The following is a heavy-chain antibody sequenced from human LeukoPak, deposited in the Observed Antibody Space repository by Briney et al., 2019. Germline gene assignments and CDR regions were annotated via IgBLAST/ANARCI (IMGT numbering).Heavy chain of an antibody. Sequence: GGSLRLSCAASGFTFSSYWMHWVRQAPGKGLVWVSRINSDGSSTSYADSVKGRFTISRDNAKNTLYLQMNSLRAEDTAVYYCARAPNWYYDFWSGYYTDYYYYMDAWGKGTTVTVSS. J-gene: IGHJ6*03. CDR2: INSDGSST. D-gene: IGHD3-3*01. V-gene: IGHV3-74*01. CDR1: GFTFSSYW. CDR3: ARAPNWYYDFWSGYYTDYYYYMDA.